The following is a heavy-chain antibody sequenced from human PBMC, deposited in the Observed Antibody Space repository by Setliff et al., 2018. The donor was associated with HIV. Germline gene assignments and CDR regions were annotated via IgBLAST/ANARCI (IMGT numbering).Heavy chain of an antibody. CDR2: VSYSGST. V-gene: IGHV4-39*01. CDR1: GASISSSSYY. CDR3: ASCHVAIGYDFNY. D-gene: IGHD5-18*01. J-gene: IGHJ4*02. Sequence: PSETLSLTCSVSGASISSSSYYWGWVRQPPGKGLEWIGSVSYSGSTYYSPSLKSRVTMAVDTSKNQFSLNLKSMTAADTAVYYCASCHVAIGYDFNYWGQGGLVTVSS.